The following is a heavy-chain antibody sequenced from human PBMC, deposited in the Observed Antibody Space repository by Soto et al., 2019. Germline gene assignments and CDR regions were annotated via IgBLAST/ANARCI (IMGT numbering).Heavy chain of an antibody. CDR2: IVVGSGNT. J-gene: IGHJ6*02. Sequence: SVKVSCKASGFTFASSAVQWVRQARGQRLEWIGWIVVGSGNTNYAQKFQERVTITRDMSTSTAYMELSSLRSEDTAVYYCAASDSSGYYPTYYYYYGMDVWGQGTTVTVSS. CDR1: GFTFASSA. D-gene: IGHD3-22*01. V-gene: IGHV1-58*01. CDR3: AASDSSGYYPTYYYYYGMDV.